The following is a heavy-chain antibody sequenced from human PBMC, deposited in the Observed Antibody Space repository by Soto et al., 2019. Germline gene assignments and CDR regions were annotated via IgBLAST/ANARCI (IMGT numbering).Heavy chain of an antibody. CDR2: INHSGGP. CDR1: GDSISSGGYS. D-gene: IGHD3-22*01. V-gene: IGHV4-30-2*01. CDR3: ARDSRSGYYLEY. J-gene: IGHJ4*02. Sequence: QLQLQESGSGLVKPSQTLSLTCAVSGDSISSGGYSWNWIRQPPGKVLEWIGSINHSGGPDYNPSLKSRVTITVDSSNNQFSLNLRSVTAADTAVYYCARDSRSGYYLEYWGQGTLVTVSS.